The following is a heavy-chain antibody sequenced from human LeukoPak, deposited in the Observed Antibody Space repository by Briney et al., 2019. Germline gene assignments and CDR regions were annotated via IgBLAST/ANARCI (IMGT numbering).Heavy chain of an antibody. CDR1: GFTFSSYA. V-gene: IGHV3-23*01. D-gene: IGHD3-10*01. CDR2: ISGSGGST. J-gene: IGHJ1*01. CDR3: AKDTGSGSYYNPEYFQH. Sequence: GGSLRLSCAAPGFTFSSYAMSWVRQAPGKGLEWVSAISGSGGSTYYADSVKGRFTISRDNSKNTLYLQMNSLRAEDTAVYYCAKDTGSGSYYNPEYFQHWGQGTLVTVSS.